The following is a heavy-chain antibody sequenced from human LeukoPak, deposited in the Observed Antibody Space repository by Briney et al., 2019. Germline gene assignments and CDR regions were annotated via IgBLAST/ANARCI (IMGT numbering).Heavy chain of an antibody. CDR2: IYYSGST. CDR3: ARVTRSSYNYHYYGMDV. J-gene: IGHJ6*02. CDR1: GGSVSSGSYY. V-gene: IGHV4-61*01. Sequence: SETLSLTCTVSGGSVSSGSYYWSWIRQPPGKGLEWIGYIYYSGSTNYNPSLKSRVTISVDTSKNQFSLKLSSVTAADTAVYYCARVTRSSYNYHYYGMDVWGQGTTVTVSS. D-gene: IGHD6-6*01.